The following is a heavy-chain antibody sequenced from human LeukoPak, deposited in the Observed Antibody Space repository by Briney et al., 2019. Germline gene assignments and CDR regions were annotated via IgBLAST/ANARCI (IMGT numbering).Heavy chain of an antibody. CDR3: ARLTHPLDY. CDR2: INHSGST. CDR1: GGSISSGGHY. V-gene: IGHV4-39*07. J-gene: IGHJ4*02. Sequence: SETLSLTCTVSGGSISSGGHYWSWIRQPPGKGLEWIGEINHSGSTNYNPSLKSRVTISVDTSKNQFSLKLSPVTAADTAVYYCARLTHPLDYWGQGTLVTVSS. D-gene: IGHD4-23*01.